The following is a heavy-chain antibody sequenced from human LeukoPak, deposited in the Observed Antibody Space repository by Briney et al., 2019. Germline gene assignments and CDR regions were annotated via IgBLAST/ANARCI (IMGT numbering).Heavy chain of an antibody. CDR2: IYTSGST. CDR3: ARRTVGATYFDY. Sequence: SETLSLTCTVSGGSISSSSYYWSWIRQPAGKGLEWIGRIYTSGSTNYNPSLKSRVTMSVDTSKNQFSLKLSSVTAADTAVYYCARRTVGATYFDYWGQGTLVTVSS. V-gene: IGHV4-61*02. CDR1: GGSISSSSYY. D-gene: IGHD1-26*01. J-gene: IGHJ4*02.